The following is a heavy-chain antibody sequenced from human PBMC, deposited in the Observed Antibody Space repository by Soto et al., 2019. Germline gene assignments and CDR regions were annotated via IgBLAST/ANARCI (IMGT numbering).Heavy chain of an antibody. CDR2: IYYSGST. V-gene: IGHV4-59*01. D-gene: IGHD3-16*01. Sequence: SETLSLTCTVSGGSISSYYWSWIRQPPGKGLEWIGYIYYSGSTTYNPSLKSRVTISVDTSKNQFSLKLSSVTAADTAVYYCARDNRGMNWFDPWGQGTLVTVSS. J-gene: IGHJ5*02. CDR1: GGSISSYY. CDR3: ARDNRGMNWFDP.